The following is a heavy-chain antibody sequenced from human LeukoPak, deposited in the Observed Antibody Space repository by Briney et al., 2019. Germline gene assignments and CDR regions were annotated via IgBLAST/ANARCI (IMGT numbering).Heavy chain of an antibody. CDR3: ATTQWELHGGFDY. V-gene: IGHV4-4*08. CDR2: IYTSGRT. CDR1: GGSISSYY. J-gene: IGHJ4*02. D-gene: IGHD1-26*01. Sequence: SETLSLTCTVSGGSISSYYWSWIRQPPGKGLEWIGRIYTSGRTNYNPSLKSRLTISVDTSKNQFSLKLSSVTAADTAVYYCATTQWELHGGFDYWGQGNLVTVSS.